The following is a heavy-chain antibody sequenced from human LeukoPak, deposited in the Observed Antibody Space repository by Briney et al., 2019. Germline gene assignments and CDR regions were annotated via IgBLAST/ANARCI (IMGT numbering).Heavy chain of an antibody. CDR3: TTDQWPGLRFLEWLLNYYYYMDV. CDR2: TRNKANSYTT. D-gene: IGHD3-3*01. Sequence: GGSLRLSCAASGFTFSDHYMDWVRQAPGKGLEWVGRTRNKANSYTTEYAASVKGRFTISRDDSKNSLYLQMNSLKTEDTAVYYCTTDQWPGLRFLEWLLNYYYYMDVWGKGTTVAVSS. J-gene: IGHJ6*03. V-gene: IGHV3-72*01. CDR1: GFTFSDHY.